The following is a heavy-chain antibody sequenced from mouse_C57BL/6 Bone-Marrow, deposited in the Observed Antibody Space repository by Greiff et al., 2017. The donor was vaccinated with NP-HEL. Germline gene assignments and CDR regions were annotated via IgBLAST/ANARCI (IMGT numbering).Heavy chain of an antibody. V-gene: IGHV5-6*01. CDR2: ISSGGSYT. CDR3: ARADDGYYGFAY. CDR1: GFTFSSYG. Sequence: EVQGVESGGDLVKPGGSLKLSCAASGFTFSSYGMSWVRQTPDKRLEWVATISSGGSYTYYPDSVKGRFTISRDNAKNTLYLQMSSLKSEDTAMYYCARADDGYYGFAYWGQGTLVTVSA. J-gene: IGHJ3*01. D-gene: IGHD2-3*01.